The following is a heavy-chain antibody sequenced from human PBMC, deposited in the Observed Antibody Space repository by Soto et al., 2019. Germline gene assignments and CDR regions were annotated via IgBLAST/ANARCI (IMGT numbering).Heavy chain of an antibody. Sequence: QVQLQESGPGLVQPSQTLSLTCTVSGGSISSGGYYWSWIRQHPGTGLEWIEHISYSGSTYYNTYLQSRVTRSVETSRNQFSRIVNSVTAAAPAVYCCARGVLHWGQGTLVTVSS. V-gene: IGHV4-31*03. CDR2: ISYSGST. CDR3: ARGVLH. CDR1: GGSISSGGYY. J-gene: IGHJ4*01.